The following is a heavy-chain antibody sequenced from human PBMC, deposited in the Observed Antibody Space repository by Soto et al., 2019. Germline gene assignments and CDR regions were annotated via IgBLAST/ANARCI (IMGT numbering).Heavy chain of an antibody. J-gene: IGHJ4*02. Sequence: QVQLQESGPGLVKPSQTLSLTCTVSGGSISSGGYYWSWIRQHPGKGLEWIGYIYYSGSTYYNPSHKSRVTISVDTSKNQFSLKLSSVTAADTAVYYCARTDCSGGSCYLDYWGQGTLVTVSS. CDR3: ARTDCSGGSCYLDY. CDR1: GGSISSGGYY. CDR2: IYYSGST. V-gene: IGHV4-31*03. D-gene: IGHD2-15*01.